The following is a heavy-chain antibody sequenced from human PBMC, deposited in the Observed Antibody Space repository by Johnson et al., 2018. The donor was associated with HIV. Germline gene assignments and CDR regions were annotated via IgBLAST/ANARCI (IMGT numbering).Heavy chain of an antibody. CDR3: ARDLPGIYDAFDL. CDR2: ISSVGDV. CDR1: GFTVSSNY. J-gene: IGHJ3*01. V-gene: IGHV3-53*02. Sequence: VQLVETGGGLIQPGGSLRLSCAASGFTVSSNYMTWVRQAPGKGLEWVSVISSVGDVYYADSVKGRFSIPRDVSKNILYLQMHSLRTEDTAYYYCARDLPGIYDAFDLWGQGTKVTISS.